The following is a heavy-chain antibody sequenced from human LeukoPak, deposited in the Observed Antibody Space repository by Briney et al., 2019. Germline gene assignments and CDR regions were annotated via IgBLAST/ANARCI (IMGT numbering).Heavy chain of an antibody. CDR2: MNPNSGNT. Sequence: ASVKVSCKASGYTFTSYDINWVRQAPGQGLEWMGWMNPNSGNTGYAQKFQGRVTMTRNTSISTAYMELSSLRSEDTAVYYCARDRTGTTRFDPWGQGTLVTVSS. CDR1: GYTFTSYD. J-gene: IGHJ5*02. CDR3: ARDRTGTTRFDP. D-gene: IGHD1-7*01. V-gene: IGHV1-8*01.